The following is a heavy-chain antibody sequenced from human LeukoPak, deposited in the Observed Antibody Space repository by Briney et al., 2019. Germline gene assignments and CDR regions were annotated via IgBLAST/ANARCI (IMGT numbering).Heavy chain of an antibody. CDR2: ISYDGSTK. J-gene: IGHJ4*02. V-gene: IGHV3-30*03. CDR1: GFTFSSYG. Sequence: GGSLRLSCAASGFTFSSYGMHWVRQVPGKGLEWVAIISYDGSTKYYGDSVKGRFTISRHNSKNTLYLQMNSLRAEDTAVYYCASFPPRDYWGQGTLVTVSS. CDR3: ASFPPRDY.